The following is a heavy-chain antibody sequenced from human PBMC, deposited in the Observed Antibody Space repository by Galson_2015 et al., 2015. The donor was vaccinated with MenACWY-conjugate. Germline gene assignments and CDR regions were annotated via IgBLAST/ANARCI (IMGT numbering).Heavy chain of an antibody. CDR1: GLSIRNAW. J-gene: IGHJ4*02. V-gene: IGHV3-15*01. CDR2: IKSRSDGGTT. D-gene: IGHD6-13*01. CDR3: TTGFSSSWYY. Sequence: SLRLSCAVSGLSIRNAWMSWVRQAPGKGLEWVGHIKSRSDGGTTDYAAPVKGRFTISRDDSKNTLNLQANSLKTEDTAVYYCTTGFSSSWYYWGQGTLVTVSS.